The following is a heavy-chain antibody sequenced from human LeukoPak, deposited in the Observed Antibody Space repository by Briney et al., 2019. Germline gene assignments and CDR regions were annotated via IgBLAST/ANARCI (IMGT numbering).Heavy chain of an antibody. CDR3: ARLSTVTTSFDY. J-gene: IGHJ4*02. CDR2: IYTSGTT. V-gene: IGHV4-59*10. CDR1: GGSFSGYY. D-gene: IGHD4-17*01. Sequence: SETLSLTCAVYGGSFSGYYRSWIRQPPGKGLEWIGRIYTSGTTHYNPSLKSRVTISVDTSKNQFSLKLSSVTAADTAVYYCARLSTVTTSFDYWGQGTLVTVSS.